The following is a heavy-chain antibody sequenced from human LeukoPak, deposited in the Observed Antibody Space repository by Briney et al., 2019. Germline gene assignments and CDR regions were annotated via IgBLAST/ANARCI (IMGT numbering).Heavy chain of an antibody. CDR3: ARGQVSAAAIPGYFDY. CDR1: GYIFTSYG. CDR2: FSAYNGNT. V-gene: IGHV1-18*01. D-gene: IGHD2-2*02. Sequence: ASVKVSCKGSGYIFTSYGISWVRQAAGQGLEWGGWFSAYNGNTSYAQELQGRVNMTTDTSTSTAYMELRSLRCDDTAVYYCARGQVSAAAIPGYFDYGGEGTLLTVSS. J-gene: IGHJ4*02.